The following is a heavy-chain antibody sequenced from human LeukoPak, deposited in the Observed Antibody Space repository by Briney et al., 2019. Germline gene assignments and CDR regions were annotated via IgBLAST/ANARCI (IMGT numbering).Heavy chain of an antibody. V-gene: IGHV3-30*02. CDR2: IRYDGSNK. Sequence: GGSLRLSCAASGFTFNSYAMHWVRQAPGKGLEWVAFIRYDGSNKYYADSVKGRFTISRDNSKNTLYLQMNSLRAEDTAVYYCAKGDYYDSSGYYNYWGQGTLVTVSS. CDR3: AKGDYYDSSGYYNY. D-gene: IGHD3-22*01. CDR1: GFTFNSYA. J-gene: IGHJ4*02.